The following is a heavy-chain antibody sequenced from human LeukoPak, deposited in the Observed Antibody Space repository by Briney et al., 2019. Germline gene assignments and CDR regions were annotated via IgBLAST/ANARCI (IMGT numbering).Heavy chain of an antibody. CDR3: AREGSGTHGTFDI. D-gene: IGHD3-10*01. J-gene: IGHJ3*02. CDR1: GFTFSDYY. CDR2: ISSSSYT. V-gene: IGHV3-11*05. Sequence: PGGSLRLSCAASGFTFSDYYMSWIRQAPGKGLEGVSYISSSSYTNYADSVKGRFTISRDNAKNSLYLQMNSLRAEDTAVYYCAREGSGTHGTFDIWGQGTMVTVSS.